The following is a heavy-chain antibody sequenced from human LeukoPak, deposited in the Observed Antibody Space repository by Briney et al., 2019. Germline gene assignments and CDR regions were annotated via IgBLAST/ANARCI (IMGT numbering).Heavy chain of an antibody. V-gene: IGHV4-59*01. CDR2: IYYSGST. Sequence: PSETLSLTCTVSGGSISSYYWSWIRQPPGKGLEWSEYIYYSGSTNYNPSLKSRVTISVDTSKNQFSLKLSSVTAADTAVYYCARGNWNYASFWFDPWGQGTLVTVSS. D-gene: IGHD1-7*01. CDR1: GGSISSYY. CDR3: ARGNWNYASFWFDP. J-gene: IGHJ5*02.